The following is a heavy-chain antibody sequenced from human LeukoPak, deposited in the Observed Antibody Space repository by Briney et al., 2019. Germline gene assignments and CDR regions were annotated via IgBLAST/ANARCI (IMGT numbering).Heavy chain of an antibody. CDR2: IYYSGST. CDR3: ARDLLYVWGSYRPYYFDY. CDR1: GGSISSYY. V-gene: IGHV4-39*07. J-gene: IGHJ4*02. Sequence: SETLSLTCTVSGGSISSYYWGWIRQPPGKGLEWIGSIYYSGSTYYNPSLKSRVTISVDTSKNQFSLKLSSVTAADTAVYYCARDLLYVWGSYRPYYFDYWGQGTLVTVSS. D-gene: IGHD3-16*02.